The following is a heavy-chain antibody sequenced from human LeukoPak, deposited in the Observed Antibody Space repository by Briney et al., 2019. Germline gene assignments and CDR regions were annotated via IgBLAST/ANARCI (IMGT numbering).Heavy chain of an antibody. CDR1: GGSISTYY. CDR3: TRAPGGNAGNFQH. D-gene: IGHD4-23*01. J-gene: IGHJ1*01. V-gene: IGHV4-59*01. CDR2: IYYSGST. Sequence: SETLSLTCTVSGGSISTYYWNWIRQPPGKGLEWIGYIYYSGSTNYNPSPKSRVTISVDTSKNHFSLKLSSVTAADTAVYYCTRAPGGNAGNFQHWGQGTLVTVSS.